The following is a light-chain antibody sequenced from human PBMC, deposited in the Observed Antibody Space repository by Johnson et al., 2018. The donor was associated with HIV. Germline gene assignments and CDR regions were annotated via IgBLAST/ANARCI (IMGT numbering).Light chain of an antibody. J-gene: IGLJ1*01. Sequence: QSVLTQPPSVSAAPGQKVTISCSGSSSNIGINYVSWFQQLPGTAPKLLIYDNDKRPSGIPDRFSGSKSGTSATLGITGLQTGDEADYYCETWDSSLSGYYVFGTWTKLTVL. CDR3: ETWDSSLSGYYV. CDR1: SSNIGINY. CDR2: DND. V-gene: IGLV1-51*01.